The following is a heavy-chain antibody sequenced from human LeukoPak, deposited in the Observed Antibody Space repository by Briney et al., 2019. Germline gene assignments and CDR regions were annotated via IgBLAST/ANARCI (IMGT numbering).Heavy chain of an antibody. V-gene: IGHV3-15*01. J-gene: IGHJ4*02. CDR1: GFTFSNAW. CDR2: IKSKTDGGTT. CDR3: TTIRYCSSTSCSY. Sequence: GGSLRLSCAASGFTFSNAWMSWVRQAPGKGLEWVGRIKSKTDGGTTDYAAPVKGRFTISGDDSKNTLYLQMNSLKTEDTAVYYCTTIRYCSSTSCSYWGQGTLVTVSS. D-gene: IGHD2-2*01.